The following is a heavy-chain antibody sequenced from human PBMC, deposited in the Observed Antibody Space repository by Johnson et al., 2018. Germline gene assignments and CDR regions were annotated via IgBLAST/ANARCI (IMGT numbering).Heavy chain of an antibody. V-gene: IGHV3-23*04. J-gene: IGHJ3*02. D-gene: IGHD5-12*01. CDR3: VREGYAGYDFAFDI. CDR1: GFTFSNYA. CDR2: ISGSGGST. Sequence: EVQLVESGGGLVQPGGSLRLSCAVSGFTFSNYAMSWVRQAPGQGLEWVSAISGSGGSTYYAVSVKDRFAITRDNSKNILYLQMTSLRVEDTALYYCVREGYAGYDFAFDIWGQGTMVTVSS.